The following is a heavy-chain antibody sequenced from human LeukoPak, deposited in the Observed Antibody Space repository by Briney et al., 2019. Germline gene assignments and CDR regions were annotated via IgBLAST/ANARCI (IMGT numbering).Heavy chain of an antibody. Sequence: ASVKVSCKASGGTFSSYAISWVRQAPGQGLEWMGRIIPILGIANYAQKFQGRVTITADKSTSTAYMELSSLRSEDTAVYYCARDQLEGYCSSISCYTIDYWGQGTLVTVSS. D-gene: IGHD2-2*02. CDR3: ARDQLEGYCSSISCYTIDY. V-gene: IGHV1-69*04. CDR2: IIPILGIA. J-gene: IGHJ4*02. CDR1: GGTFSSYA.